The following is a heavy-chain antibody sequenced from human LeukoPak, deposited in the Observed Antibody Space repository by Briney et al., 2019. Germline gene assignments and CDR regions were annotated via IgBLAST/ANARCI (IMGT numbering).Heavy chain of an antibody. CDR3: AKDRIVGATTVFDY. J-gene: IGHJ4*02. V-gene: IGHV3-23*01. CDR2: LSQGGTRT. Sequence: GGSLRLSCAASGFTFRNFAMSWVRQAPGKGLEWVSGLSQGGTRTFYADSVKGRFTISRDNSKNTLYLQMNSLRAEDTAVYYCAKDRIVGATTVFDYWGQGTLVTVSS. D-gene: IGHD1-26*01. CDR1: GFTFRNFA.